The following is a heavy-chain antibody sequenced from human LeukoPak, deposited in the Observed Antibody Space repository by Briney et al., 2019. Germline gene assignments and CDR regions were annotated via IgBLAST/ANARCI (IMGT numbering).Heavy chain of an antibody. CDR1: GFTFSSYS. J-gene: IGHJ6*03. CDR3: ARDEFTVTTAKDYYYYYYMDV. D-gene: IGHD4-17*01. V-gene: IGHV3-48*01. Sequence: PGGSLRLSCAASGFTFSSYSMNWVRQAPGKGLEWVSYISSSSSTIYYADSVKGRFTISRDNAKNSLYLQMNSLRAEDTAVYYCARDEFTVTTAKDYYYYYYMDVWGKGTTVTVSS. CDR2: ISSSSSTI.